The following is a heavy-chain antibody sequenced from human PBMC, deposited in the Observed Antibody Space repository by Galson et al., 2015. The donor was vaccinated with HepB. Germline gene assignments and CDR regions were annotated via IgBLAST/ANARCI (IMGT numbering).Heavy chain of an antibody. CDR1: GYTFTSYG. CDR3: ARGGASSGWQGVQPLDY. Sequence: SVKVSCKASGYTFTSYGISWVRQAPGQGLEWMGWISAYNGNTNYAQKLQGRVTMTTDTSTSTAYMELSSLRSEDTAVYYCARGGASSGWQGVQPLDYWGQGTLVTVSS. V-gene: IGHV1-18*04. D-gene: IGHD6-19*01. J-gene: IGHJ4*02. CDR2: ISAYNGNT.